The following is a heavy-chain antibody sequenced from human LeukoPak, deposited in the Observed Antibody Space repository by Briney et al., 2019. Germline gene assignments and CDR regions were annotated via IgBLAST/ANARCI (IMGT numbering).Heavy chain of an antibody. CDR3: ARLPSIYGSGIGWYMDV. J-gene: IGHJ6*03. V-gene: IGHV3-7*01. Sequence: PGGSLRLSCVASGFTFSSRDWMTWVRQAPGKGLEWVANIKQDGSEKNYVDSVKGRFTISRDNAKNSLYLQMNSLRAEDTAVYYCARLPSIYGSGIGWYMDVWGKGTTVTVSS. CDR2: IKQDGSEK. CDR1: GFTFSSRDW. D-gene: IGHD3-10*01.